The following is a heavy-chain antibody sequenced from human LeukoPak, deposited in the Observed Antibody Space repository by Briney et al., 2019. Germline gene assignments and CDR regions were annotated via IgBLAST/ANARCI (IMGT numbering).Heavy chain of an antibody. CDR2: IKQDGSDK. CDR3: AKIGAGRAFDY. J-gene: IGHJ4*02. D-gene: IGHD6-13*01. CDR1: GFTFSSYW. V-gene: IGHV3-7*01. Sequence: GGSLRLSCAASGFTFSSYWMTWVRQAPGKGLEWVANIKQDGSDKYYVDSVKGRFTISRDNAKNSLYLQMNTLRGEDTAVYYCAKIGAGRAFDYWGQGTLVTVSS.